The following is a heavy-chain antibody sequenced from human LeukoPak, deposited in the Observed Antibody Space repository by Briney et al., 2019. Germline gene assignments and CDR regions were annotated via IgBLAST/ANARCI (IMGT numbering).Heavy chain of an antibody. V-gene: IGHV4-31*03. D-gene: IGHD1-26*01. J-gene: IGHJ5*02. Sequence: AETLSLTCTVSGFSMRDGGYFWTWVRQLPGKGLEWIGYIWYSGNTFYNPSLKSRSTVSIDRSKNQFSLTLTSVTAADTAVYYCAREGGPCSGTYSLGPWGQGILVSVSS. CDR3: AREGGPCSGTYSLGP. CDR2: IWYSGNT. CDR1: GFSMRDGGYF.